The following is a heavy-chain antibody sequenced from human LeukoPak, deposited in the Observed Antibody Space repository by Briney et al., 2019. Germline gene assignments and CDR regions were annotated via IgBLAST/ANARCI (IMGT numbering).Heavy chain of an antibody. J-gene: IGHJ4*02. CDR3: AKDLDYTTYWYYFDY. CDR1: GFTFSSYD. V-gene: IGHV3-48*03. Sequence: GGSLRLSCAASGFTFSSYDMNWVRQAPGKGLEWVSYISSSGSTIYYADSVKGRFTISRDNAKNSLYLQMNSLRAEDTAVYYCAKDLDYTTYWYYFDYWGRGSGDTVSS. CDR2: ISSSGSTI. D-gene: IGHD4-11*01.